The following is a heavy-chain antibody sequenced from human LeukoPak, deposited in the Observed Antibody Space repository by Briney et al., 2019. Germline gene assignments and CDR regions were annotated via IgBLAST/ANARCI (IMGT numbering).Heavy chain of an antibody. CDR3: ARVRDVDYGDYVYAFDI. Sequence: GGSLRLSCAASGFTVSSNYMSWVRQAPGKGLEWVSVIYSGGSTYYADSVKGRFTISRDNSKNTLYLQMNSLRAEDTAVYYCARVRDVDYGDYVYAFDIWGQGTMVTVSS. CDR2: IYSGGST. J-gene: IGHJ3*02. CDR1: GFTVSSNY. D-gene: IGHD4-17*01. V-gene: IGHV3-53*01.